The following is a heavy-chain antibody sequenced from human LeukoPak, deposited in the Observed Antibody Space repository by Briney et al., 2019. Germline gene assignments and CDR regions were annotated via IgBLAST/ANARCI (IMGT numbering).Heavy chain of an antibody. J-gene: IGHJ6*02. CDR3: ATDYSNFYGMDV. CDR1: GGSVNSGSYF. V-gene: IGHV4-61*01. CDR2: IQNSATT. D-gene: IGHD4-11*01. Sequence: SETLSLTCTVSGGSVNSGSYFWSWFRQPPGKRLEWVGYIQNSATTNYNPSLESRVAIFVDSSKDQFSLRVTSVTAADTAVYYCATDYSNFYGMDVWGQGTTVTVSS.